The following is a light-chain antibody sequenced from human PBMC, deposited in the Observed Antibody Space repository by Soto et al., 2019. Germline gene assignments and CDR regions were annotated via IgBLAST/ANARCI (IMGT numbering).Light chain of an antibody. J-gene: IGKJ2*01. V-gene: IGKV1-6*01. Sequence: AIQMTQSPSSLSASVGDRVTITCRASQGIRYDLAWYQQRPGKAPKLMIYAASNLQSGVPSRFSGSGSGTDFTLIISSLQPADFATYYCLQDYDYPYNFCQGTKLEIK. CDR3: LQDYDYPYN. CDR1: QGIRYD. CDR2: AAS.